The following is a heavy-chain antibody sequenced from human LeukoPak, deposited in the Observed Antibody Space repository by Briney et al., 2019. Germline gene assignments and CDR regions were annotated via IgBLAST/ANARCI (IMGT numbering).Heavy chain of an antibody. CDR3: AKGNTYYYGSGSYSVLDY. J-gene: IGHJ4*02. Sequence: PGGSLRLSCAASGFSFSNYAMSWVRQAPGKGLEWVSSISGSGDYTYYADSEKGRITISRDNSKNTLYLQMNSLRAEDTAVYYCAKGNTYYYGSGSYSVLDYWGQGTLVTVPS. D-gene: IGHD3-10*01. V-gene: IGHV3-23*01. CDR2: ISGSGDYT. CDR1: GFSFSNYA.